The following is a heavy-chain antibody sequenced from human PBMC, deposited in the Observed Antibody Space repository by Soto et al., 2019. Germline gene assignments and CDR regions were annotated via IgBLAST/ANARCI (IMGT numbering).Heavy chain of an antibody. CDR1: GFTFSRYW. J-gene: IGHJ4*02. Sequence: EVQLVESGGGLVQPGGSLRLSCAASGFTFSRYWMSWVRQAPGKGLEWVANIKQDGSEKYYVGSVKGRFTISRDNAKNSLYLQMDSLRAEDTAVYYCATWGGPGDYWGQGTLVTVSS. D-gene: IGHD3-16*01. V-gene: IGHV3-7*01. CDR2: IKQDGSEK. CDR3: ATWGGPGDY.